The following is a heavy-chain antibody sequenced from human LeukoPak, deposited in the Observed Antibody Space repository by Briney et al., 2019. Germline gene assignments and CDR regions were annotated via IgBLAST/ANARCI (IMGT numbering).Heavy chain of an antibody. CDR1: GGTFSSYA. V-gene: IGHV1-18*01. CDR2: ISAYNGNT. D-gene: IGHD3-3*01. J-gene: IGHJ4*02. CDR3: ARVIEDFGVVPTFDY. Sequence: ASVKVSCKASGGTFSSYAISWVRQAPGQGLEWMGWISAYNGNTNYAQKLQGRVTMTTDTSTSTAYMELRSLRSDDTAVYYCARVIEDFGVVPTFDYWGQGTLVTVSS.